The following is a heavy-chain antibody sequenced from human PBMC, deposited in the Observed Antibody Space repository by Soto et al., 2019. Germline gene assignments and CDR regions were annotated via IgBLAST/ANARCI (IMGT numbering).Heavy chain of an antibody. CDR1: GYTFTSYY. CDR3: ARDLGYYYGSGSYFGAFDY. J-gene: IGHJ4*02. CDR2: INPSGGST. Sequence: ASVKVSCKASGYTFTSYYMHWVRQAPGQGLEWMGIINPSGGSTSHAQKFQGRVTMTRDTSTSTVYMELSSLRSEDTAVYYCARDLGYYYGSGSYFGAFDYWGQGTLVTVSS. V-gene: IGHV1-46*01. D-gene: IGHD3-10*01.